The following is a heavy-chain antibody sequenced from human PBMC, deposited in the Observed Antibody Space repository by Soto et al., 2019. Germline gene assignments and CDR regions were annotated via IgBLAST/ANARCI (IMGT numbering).Heavy chain of an antibody. V-gene: IGHV1-69*13. CDR2: IIPVFGTP. J-gene: IGHJ4*01. D-gene: IGHD3-3*01. Sequence: SVKVSCKASGDIFSKYSITWVRQAPGQGLEWIGGIIPVFGTPNYAQKFQGRVTITADESTTTAYLELSSLTSDDTGVYYCARPSGGQIRFLEHFEYWGHVTLVTFSS. CDR1: GDIFSKYS. CDR3: ARPSGGQIRFLEHFEY.